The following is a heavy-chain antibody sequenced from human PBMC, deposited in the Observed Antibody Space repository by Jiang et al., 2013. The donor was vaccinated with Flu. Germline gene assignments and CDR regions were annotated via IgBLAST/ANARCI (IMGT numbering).Heavy chain of an antibody. CDR2: ISYDGSNK. J-gene: IGHJ5*02. CDR3: ARGDQEGEWFDP. D-gene: IGHD3-16*01. CDR1: GFTFSSYG. Sequence: LLESGGGVVQPGRSLRLSCAASGFTFSSYGMHWVRQAPGKGLEWVAVISYDGSNKYYADSVKGRFTISRDNSKNTLYLQMNSLRAEDTAVYYCARGDQEGEWFDPWGQGTLVTVSS. V-gene: IGHV3-30*03.